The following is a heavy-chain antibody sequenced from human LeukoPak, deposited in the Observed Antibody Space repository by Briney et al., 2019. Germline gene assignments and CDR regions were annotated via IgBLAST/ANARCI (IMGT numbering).Heavy chain of an antibody. J-gene: IGHJ6*02. Sequence: PSETLSLTCTVSGGSVSSSSYYWGWIRQPPGKGLEWIGSIYYSGSTYYNPSPKSRVTISVDTSKNQFSLKLSSVTAADTAVYYCARLLRIPGGWSHSGMDVWGQGTTVTVSS. CDR3: ARLLRIPGGWSHSGMDV. CDR1: GGSVSSSSYY. V-gene: IGHV4-39*01. D-gene: IGHD6-19*01. CDR2: IYYSGST.